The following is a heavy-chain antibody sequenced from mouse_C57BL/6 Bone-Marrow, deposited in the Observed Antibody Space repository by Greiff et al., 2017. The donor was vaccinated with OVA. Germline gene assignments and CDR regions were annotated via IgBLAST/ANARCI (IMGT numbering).Heavy chain of an antibody. J-gene: IGHJ3*01. CDR3: ARLGYDYDVTWFAY. CDR2: ISSGSSTI. V-gene: IGHV5-17*01. Sequence: EVKLMESGGGLVKPGGSLKLSCAASGFTFSDYGMHWVRQAPEKGLEWVAYISSGSSTIYYADTVKGRFTISRDNAKNTLFLQMTSLRSEDTAMYYCARLGYDYDVTWFAYWGQGTLVTVSA. D-gene: IGHD2-4*01. CDR1: GFTFSDYG.